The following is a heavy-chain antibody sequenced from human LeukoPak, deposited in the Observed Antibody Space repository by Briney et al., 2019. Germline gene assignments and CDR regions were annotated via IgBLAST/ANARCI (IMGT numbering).Heavy chain of an antibody. V-gene: IGHV4-4*02. CDR1: GGSISSNNW. CDR2: IYHSGST. Sequence: GTLSLTXAVSGGSISSNNWWGWVRPPPGKGLEWIGYIYHSGSTYYNPSLKSRVTISVDRSKNQFSLKLSSVTAADTAVYYCARVGPPNAFDIWGQGTMVTVSS. J-gene: IGHJ3*02. CDR3: ARVGPPNAFDI.